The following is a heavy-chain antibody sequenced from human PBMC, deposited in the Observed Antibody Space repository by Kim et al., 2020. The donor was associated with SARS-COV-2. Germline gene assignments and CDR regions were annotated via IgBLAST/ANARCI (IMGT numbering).Heavy chain of an antibody. D-gene: IGHD3-10*01. CDR3: ARDPVLLWFGELPWFDP. J-gene: IGHJ5*02. V-gene: IGHV1-3*01. Sequence: FQGRVTITRDTSASTAYMELSSLRSEDTAVYYCARDPVLLWFGELPWFDPWGQGTLVTVSS.